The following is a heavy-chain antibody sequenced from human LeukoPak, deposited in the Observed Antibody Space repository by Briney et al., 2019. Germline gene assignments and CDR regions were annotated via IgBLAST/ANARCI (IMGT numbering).Heavy chain of an antibody. CDR1: GGTFSSYA. CDR3: ARSWEGIAAAGLDY. D-gene: IGHD6-13*01. CDR2: IIPIFGTA. J-gene: IGHJ4*02. V-gene: IGHV1-69*13. Sequence: GASVKVSCKASGGTFSSYAISWVRQAPGQGLEWMGGIIPIFGTANYAQKFQGRVTITADESTSTAYMELSSLRSEDTAVYYCARSWEGIAAAGLDYWGQGTLVTVSS.